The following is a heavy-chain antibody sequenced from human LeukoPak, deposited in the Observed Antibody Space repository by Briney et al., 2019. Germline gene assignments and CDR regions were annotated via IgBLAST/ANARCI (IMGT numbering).Heavy chain of an antibody. CDR1: GFTFSSHW. J-gene: IGHJ4*02. D-gene: IGHD5-18*01. CDR2: ISSSSSYI. Sequence: GGSLRLSCAASGFTFSSHWMNWVRQAPGKGLEWVSSISSSSSYIYYADSVKGRFTISRDNAKNSLYLQMNSLRAEDTAVYYCARGFEGSYGDYWGQGTLVTVSS. CDR3: ARGFEGSYGDY. V-gene: IGHV3-21*01.